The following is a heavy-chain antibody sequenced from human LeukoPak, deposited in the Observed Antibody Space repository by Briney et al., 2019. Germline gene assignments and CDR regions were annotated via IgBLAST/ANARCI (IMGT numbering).Heavy chain of an antibody. J-gene: IGHJ4*02. CDR3: ARLLDRITMVRGVFDY. V-gene: IGHV4-59*08. CDR1: GGSISSYY. Sequence: SETLSLTCTVSGGSISSYYWSWIRQPPGKGLEWIGYIYYSGSTNYNPSLKSRVTISVDTSKNQFSLKLSSVTAADTAVYYCARLLDRITMVRGVFDYWGQGTLVTVSS. CDR2: IYYSGST. D-gene: IGHD3-10*01.